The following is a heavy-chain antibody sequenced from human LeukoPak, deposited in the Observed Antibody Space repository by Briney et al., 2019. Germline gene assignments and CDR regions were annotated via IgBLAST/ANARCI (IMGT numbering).Heavy chain of an antibody. D-gene: IGHD6-13*01. V-gene: IGHV3-30*02. J-gene: IGHJ4*02. CDR1: GFTFSSYG. CDR3: ARESNSYSSSWYFDY. CDR2: IRYDGTNK. Sequence: GGSLRLSCAASGFTFSSYGMHWVRQAPGKGLEWVAFIRYDGTNKYYADSVKGRFTISRDNSKNTMYLQMNSLRAEDTAVYYCARESNSYSSSWYFDYWGQGTLVTVSS.